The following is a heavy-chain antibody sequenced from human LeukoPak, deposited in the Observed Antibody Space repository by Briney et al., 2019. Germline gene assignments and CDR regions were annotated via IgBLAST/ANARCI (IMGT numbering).Heavy chain of an antibody. D-gene: IGHD6-13*01. J-gene: IGHJ4*02. CDR1: GYSFTSYW. CDR2: IYPGDSDT. V-gene: IGHV5-51*01. CDR3: ARYSNYKYEIDY. Sequence: GESLKISCKGSGYSFTSYWIGWVRQMPGEGLEWMGIIYPGDSDTTYSPSFQGQVTISADKSINTAYLQWSSLKASDTAMYYCARYSNYKYEIDYWGQGTLVTVSS.